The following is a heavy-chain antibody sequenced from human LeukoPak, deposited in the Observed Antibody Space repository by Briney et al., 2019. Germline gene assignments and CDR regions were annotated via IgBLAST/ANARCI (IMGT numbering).Heavy chain of an antibody. J-gene: IGHJ4*02. Sequence: PGGSLRLSCSGSGFTFSSYGMHWVRQAPGKGLEWVAVIWYDGGNKLYGDSVKGRFTISRDNSKNTVYLQMNSLRVEDTAVYYCVRDPYEAYWGQGTLVTVSS. CDR1: GFTFSSYG. D-gene: IGHD5-12*01. V-gene: IGHV3-33*08. CDR2: IWYDGGNK. CDR3: VRDPYEAY.